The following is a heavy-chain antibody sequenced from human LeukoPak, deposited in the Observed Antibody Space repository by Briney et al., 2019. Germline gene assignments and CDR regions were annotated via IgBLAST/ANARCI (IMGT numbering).Heavy chain of an antibody. Sequence: SVKVSCKASGGTFSSYAISWVRQAPGQGLEWMGRIIPIFGIANYAQKFQGRVTITADKSTSTAYMEPSSLRSEDTAVYYCARGVQGGGRLNGMDVWGQGTTVTVSS. CDR1: GGTFSSYA. V-gene: IGHV1-69*04. CDR3: ARGVQGGGRLNGMDV. D-gene: IGHD2-15*01. J-gene: IGHJ6*02. CDR2: IIPIFGIA.